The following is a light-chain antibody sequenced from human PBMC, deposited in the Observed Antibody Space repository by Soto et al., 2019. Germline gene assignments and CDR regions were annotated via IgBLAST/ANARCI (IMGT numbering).Light chain of an antibody. J-gene: IGLJ1*01. Sequence: ALTQPASVSGSPGQSITISCTGTSSVVGSYNLVSWYQQHPGKAPKLMIYEVSKRPSGVSNRFSGSKSGNTASLTISGLQAEDEADYYCCSYAGSSTPRLGTGTKVTVL. CDR1: SSVVGSYNL. CDR3: CSYAGSSTPR. V-gene: IGLV2-23*02. CDR2: EVS.